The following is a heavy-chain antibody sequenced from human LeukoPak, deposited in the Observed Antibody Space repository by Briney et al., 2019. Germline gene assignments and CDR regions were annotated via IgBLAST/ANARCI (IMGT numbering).Heavy chain of an antibody. J-gene: IGHJ3*01. CDR1: GFTVSSNY. CDR2: IYSGGTS. CDR3: AKEVGWFNAFDV. Sequence: GGSLRLSCTASGFTVSSNYMNWVRQAPGKGLEWVSIIYSGGTSYYTDSVKGRFTISRDNSKNTLYLQMHSLREDDTAVYYCAKEVGWFNAFDVWGQGTMVTVSS. V-gene: IGHV3-53*01. D-gene: IGHD3-10*01.